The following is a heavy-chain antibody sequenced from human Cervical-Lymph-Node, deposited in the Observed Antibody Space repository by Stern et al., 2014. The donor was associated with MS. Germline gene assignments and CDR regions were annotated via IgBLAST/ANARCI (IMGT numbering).Heavy chain of an antibody. V-gene: IGHV2-70*04. Sequence: QVTLKESGPALVKPTQTLTLTCTFSGFSLSTSGMRVNRIRQPPGKALEWLARIDWDDDKFYSTSLKTRLTISKDTSKNQVVLTMTNMDPVDTATYYCARTTYCSGGSCYPDYWGQGTLVTVSS. D-gene: IGHD2-15*01. J-gene: IGHJ4*02. CDR3: ARTTYCSGGSCYPDY. CDR2: IDWDDDK. CDR1: GFSLSTSGMR.